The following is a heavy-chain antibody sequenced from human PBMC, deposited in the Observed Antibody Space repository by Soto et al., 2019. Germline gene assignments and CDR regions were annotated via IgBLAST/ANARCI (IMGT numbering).Heavy chain of an antibody. J-gene: IGHJ5*02. V-gene: IGHV4-59*01. D-gene: IGHD2-2*01. CDR3: ARQGPASILNTWFDP. CDR1: GGSISSYY. CDR2: IYYSGST. Sequence: QVQLRESGPGLVKPSETLSLTCTVSGGSISSYYWSWIRQPPGKGLEWIGYIYYSGSTNYNPSLKSRATISLDTSKNQFSLKLSSVTAADTAVYYCARQGPASILNTWFDPWGQGTLVTVSS.